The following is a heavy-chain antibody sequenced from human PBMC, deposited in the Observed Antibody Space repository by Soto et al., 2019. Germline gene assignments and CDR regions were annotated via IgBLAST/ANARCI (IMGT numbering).Heavy chain of an antibody. CDR2: ISYDGTNK. CDR3: ARDRNTSVGQHCAFNYFDS. Sequence: QVQLVESGGGVVQPGRSLRLSCAASGFSFSISPMHWVRQARGKGPEWVALISYDGTNKFYADSVKGRFTISRDNSKSTLYWQVDSRRREDAAVYCCARDRNTSVGQHCAFNYFDSWGQGTRVTVSS. J-gene: IGHJ4*02. CDR1: GFSFSISP. V-gene: IGHV3-30-3*01. D-gene: IGHD1-1*01.